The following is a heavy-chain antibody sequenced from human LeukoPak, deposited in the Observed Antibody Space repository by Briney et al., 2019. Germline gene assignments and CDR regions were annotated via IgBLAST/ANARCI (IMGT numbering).Heavy chain of an antibody. CDR2: ITASGDAT. V-gene: IGHV3-23*01. J-gene: IGHJ4*02. CDR1: GFLFSTYV. D-gene: IGHD2-15*01. CDR3: ATDEAYCSGGSCYSFTY. Sequence: GGSLRLACAASGFLFSTYVMGWVRQAPGKGLEWVSTITASGDATYYADSVKGRFTISRDNSKNTLYLQMDSLRAEDAAIYYCATDEAYCSGGSCYSFTYWGQGTLVTVSS.